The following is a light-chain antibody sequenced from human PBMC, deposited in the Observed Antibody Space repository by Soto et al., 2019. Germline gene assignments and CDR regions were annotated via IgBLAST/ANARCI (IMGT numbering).Light chain of an antibody. J-gene: IGLJ1*01. CDR2: EVT. CDR1: SSDVGSFNF. V-gene: IGLV2-23*02. Sequence: SVRTQPASVSGSTGQSVTISCTRTSSDVGSFNFVSWYQQHPGKAPKVVIYEVTKRPSGVSNRFSGSKSGNTASLTIYGLQADDEADYYCCPDAGSSTYVFGTGTKVLVL. CDR3: CPDAGSSTYV.